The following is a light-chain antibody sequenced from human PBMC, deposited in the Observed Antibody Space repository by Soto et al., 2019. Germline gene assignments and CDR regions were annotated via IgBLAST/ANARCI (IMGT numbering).Light chain of an antibody. CDR3: SSYTSSSTLV. CDR2: DVS. Sequence: QSVLTQPASVSGSPGHSITLSCTGTSSDVGAYNYVSWYQQHPGKAPKLMIYDVSNRPSGVSNRFSGSKSGNTASLTISGLQGEDEADYYCSSYTSSSTLVFGGGSKVTVL. J-gene: IGLJ2*01. CDR1: SSDVGAYNY. V-gene: IGLV2-14*01.